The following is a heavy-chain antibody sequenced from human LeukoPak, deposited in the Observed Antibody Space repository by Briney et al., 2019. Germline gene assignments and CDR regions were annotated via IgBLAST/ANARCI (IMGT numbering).Heavy chain of an antibody. V-gene: IGHV1-18*01. Sequence: GASVKVSCKASGYTFTSYGISWVRQAPGQGLEWMGWISAYNGNTNYAQKLQGRVTMTTDTSTSTAYMELRSLRSDDTAVYYCARDPTQWLVYYYYGMDVWGQGTMVTVSS. CDR2: ISAYNGNT. CDR1: GYTFTSYG. J-gene: IGHJ6*02. CDR3: ARDPTQWLVYYYYGMDV. D-gene: IGHD6-19*01.